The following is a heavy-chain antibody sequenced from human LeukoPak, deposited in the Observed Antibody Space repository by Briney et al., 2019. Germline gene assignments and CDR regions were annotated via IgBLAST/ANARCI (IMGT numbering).Heavy chain of an antibody. J-gene: IGHJ4*02. CDR2: ISGSGNIT. Sequence: PGGSLRLSCAASGFTFSSYAMSWVRQAPGKGLEWVSAISGSGNITYSADSVKGRFTLSRDNSKNTMYLQMNSLRAEDTAIYYCAKDGTVTTLWAQAYVDYWGQGTLVTVSS. V-gene: IGHV3-23*01. CDR1: GFTFSSYA. CDR3: AKDGTVTTLWAQAYVDY. D-gene: IGHD4-17*01.